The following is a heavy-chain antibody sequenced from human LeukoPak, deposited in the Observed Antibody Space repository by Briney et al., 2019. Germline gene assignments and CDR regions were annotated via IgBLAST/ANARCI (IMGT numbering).Heavy chain of an antibody. D-gene: IGHD5-12*01. CDR3: ARDEVRDSGYDFLHGYYYYYYMDV. CDR1: GFTFSSYW. Sequence: GGSLRLSCAASGFTFSSYWMSWVRQAPGKGLEWVANIKQDGSENYYVDSLKGRFTISRDNAKNSLYLQMNSLRAEDTAVYYCARDEVRDSGYDFLHGYYYYYYMDVWGKGTTVTVSS. V-gene: IGHV3-7*01. CDR2: IKQDGSEN. J-gene: IGHJ6*03.